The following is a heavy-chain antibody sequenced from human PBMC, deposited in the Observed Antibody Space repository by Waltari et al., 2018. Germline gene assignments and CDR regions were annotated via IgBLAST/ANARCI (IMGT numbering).Heavy chain of an antibody. V-gene: IGHV3-73*02. CDR1: GLTFSGAA. J-gene: IGHJ4*02. CDR2: IRSKANSYAT. D-gene: IGHD6-6*01. CDR3: TRQAHYSIADY. Sequence: EVQLVESGGALVQPGGHRRLSCAASGLTFSGAAMHWVRQASGKGLEWVGRIRSKANSYATAYAASVKGRFTISRDDSKNTAYLQMNSLKTEDTAVYYCTRQAHYSIADYWGQGTLVTVSS.